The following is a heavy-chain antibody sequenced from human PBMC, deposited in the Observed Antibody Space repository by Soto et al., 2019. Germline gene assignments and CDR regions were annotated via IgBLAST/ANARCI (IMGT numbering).Heavy chain of an antibody. J-gene: IGHJ5*02. D-gene: IGHD5-12*01. Sequence: HPGGSLRLSCAASGFPFSSYSMNWVRQAPGKGLEWVSYISPSSSTIYYADSVKGRFTISRDNAKNSLYLQMNSLRAEDTAVYYCARERGYSGYDSGWFDPWGQGTLVTVSS. CDR2: ISPSSSTI. CDR3: ARERGYSGYDSGWFDP. CDR1: GFPFSSYS. V-gene: IGHV3-48*01.